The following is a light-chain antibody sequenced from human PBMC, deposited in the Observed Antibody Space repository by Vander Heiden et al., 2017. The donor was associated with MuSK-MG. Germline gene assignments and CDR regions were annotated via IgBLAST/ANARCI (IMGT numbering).Light chain of an antibody. V-gene: IGLV3-1*01. Sequence: SYELTQPPSVSVSPAQTASITCSGDKLGDKYACWYQQKPGQSPVRVIYQDSKRPSGIPERFSGSNSGNTATLTISGTQAMDEADYYCQAWDSSTAVFGGGTKLTVL. CDR3: QAWDSSTAV. CDR1: KLGDKY. CDR2: QDS. J-gene: IGLJ2*01.